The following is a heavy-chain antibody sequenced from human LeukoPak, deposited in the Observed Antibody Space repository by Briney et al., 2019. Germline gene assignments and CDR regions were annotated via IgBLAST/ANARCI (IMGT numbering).Heavy chain of an antibody. Sequence: GGPLTLSCTPSGLTFSNAWMSWVRQAPGKGLEWVGRVKSKTDGRTTEYAAPVKARFTISIDDSKNTLYLQMNSLKPEDSAVYYCPTVGDYVGEASFDYWGQGTLVTVSS. J-gene: IGHJ4*02. CDR2: VKSKTDGRTT. D-gene: IGHD4-23*01. CDR1: GLTFSNAW. CDR3: PTVGDYVGEASFDY. V-gene: IGHV3-15*01.